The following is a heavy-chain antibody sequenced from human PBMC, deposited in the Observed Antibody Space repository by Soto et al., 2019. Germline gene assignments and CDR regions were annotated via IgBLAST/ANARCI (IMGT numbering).Heavy chain of an antibody. CDR3: ARGPGYYFDY. CDR2: IKQDGSEK. V-gene: IGHV3-7*01. CDR1: GFTFSSYW. Sequence: GGSLRLSCAASGFTFSSYWMSWVRQAPGKGLEWVANIKQDGSEKYYVDSVKGRFTISRDNSKNTLYLQMDSLRAEDMAVYYCARGPGYYFDYWGQGTLVTVSS. J-gene: IGHJ4*02.